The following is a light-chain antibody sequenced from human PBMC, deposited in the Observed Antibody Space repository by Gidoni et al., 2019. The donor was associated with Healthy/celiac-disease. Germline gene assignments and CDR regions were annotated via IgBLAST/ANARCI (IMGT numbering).Light chain of an antibody. CDR3: AAWDDSLSGRV. V-gene: IGLV1-47*01. J-gene: IGLJ3*02. CDR1: SSNIGSSN. Sequence: QSVLTQPPSASGTPGQTVTISCSGSSSNIGSSNVYWYQQLPGTAPKILIYRSSQRPSGVPDRFSGSKSGTSASLAISGLRSEDEADYYCAAWDDSLSGRVFGGGTKLTVL. CDR2: RSS.